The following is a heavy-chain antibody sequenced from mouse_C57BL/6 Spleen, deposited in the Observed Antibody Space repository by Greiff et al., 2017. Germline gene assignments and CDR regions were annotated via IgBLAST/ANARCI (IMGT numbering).Heavy chain of an antibody. D-gene: IGHD1-1*01. V-gene: IGHV5-16*01. CDR1: GFTFSDYY. CDR2: INYDGSST. CDR3: AREGGTTVSYYFDY. J-gene: IGHJ2*01. Sequence: EVKLMESEGGLVQPGSSMKLSCTASGFTFSDYYMAWVRQVPEKGLEWVANINYDGSSTYYLDSLKSRFIISRDNAKNILYLQMSSLKSEDTATYYCAREGGTTVSYYFDYWGQGTTLTVSS.